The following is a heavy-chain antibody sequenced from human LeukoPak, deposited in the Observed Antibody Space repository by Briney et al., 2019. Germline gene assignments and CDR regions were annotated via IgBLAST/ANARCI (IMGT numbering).Heavy chain of an antibody. Sequence: KPGASVKVSCKASGYTFTGYYMHWVRQAPGQGLEWMGWINPNSGGTNYAQKFQGRVTMTRDTSISTAYMELSRLRSDDTAVYYCARANRITMARGTMSYWGQGTLVTVSS. V-gene: IGHV1-2*02. CDR2: INPNSGGT. J-gene: IGHJ4*02. CDR3: ARANRITMARGTMSY. D-gene: IGHD3-10*01. CDR1: GYTFTGYY.